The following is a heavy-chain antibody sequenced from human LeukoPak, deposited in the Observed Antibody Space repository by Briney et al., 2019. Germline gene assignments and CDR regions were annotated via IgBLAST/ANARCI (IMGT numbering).Heavy chain of an antibody. J-gene: IGHJ3*02. Sequence: TSETLSLTCTVSGGSISSGGYYWSWIRQHPGKGLEWIGYIYYSGSTNYNPSLKSRVTISVDTSKNQFSLKLSSVTAADTAVYYCARGGGTVVVPAAMNAFDIWGQGTMVTVSS. D-gene: IGHD2-2*01. CDR2: IYYSGST. V-gene: IGHV4-61*08. CDR3: ARGGGTVVVPAAMNAFDI. CDR1: GGSISSGGYY.